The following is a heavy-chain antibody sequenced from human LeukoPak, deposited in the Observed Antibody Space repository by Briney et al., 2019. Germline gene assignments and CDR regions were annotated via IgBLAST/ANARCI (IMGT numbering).Heavy chain of an antibody. CDR2: IYPGDSDP. J-gene: IGHJ6*03. CDR3: ARSGVDTAMVWGGSPVPYYYYYMDV. CDR1: GYSFSSYW. D-gene: IGHD5-18*01. Sequence: PGESLKISCQGSGYSFSSYWIGWVRQMTGKGLEWMGIIYPGDSDPRYSPSFQGHVIISAAKSISTAYLQWSSLKASDTAMYYCARSGVDTAMVWGGSPVPYYYYYMDVWGKGTTVTVSS. V-gene: IGHV5-51*01.